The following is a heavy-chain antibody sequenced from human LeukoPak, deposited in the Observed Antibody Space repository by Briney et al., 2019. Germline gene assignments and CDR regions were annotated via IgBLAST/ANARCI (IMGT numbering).Heavy chain of an antibody. CDR1: GYSFTTHW. V-gene: IGHV5-51*01. CDR3: ARRCYDIVATTHAFDI. D-gene: IGHD5-12*01. J-gene: IGHJ3*02. CDR2: IYPGDSDT. Sequence: GESLKISCKGSGYSFTTHWIGWVRQMPGKGLEWMGIIYPGDSDTRYSPSFQGQVTISADKSISTAYLQWSSLKASDTAMYYCARRCYDIVATTHAFDIWGQGTMVTVSS.